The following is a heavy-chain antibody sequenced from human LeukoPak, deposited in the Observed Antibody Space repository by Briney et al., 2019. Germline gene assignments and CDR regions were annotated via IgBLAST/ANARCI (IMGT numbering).Heavy chain of an antibody. D-gene: IGHD1-14*01. Sequence: SETLSLTCTVSGGSISNYYWSWIRQPPGKGLEWIGYIYYSGSTNYNPSLKSRVTISIDTSKNQFSLKLSSVTAADTAVYYCARAVSGAFDHWGQGTLVTVSS. V-gene: IGHV4-59*01. J-gene: IGHJ4*02. CDR2: IYYSGST. CDR3: ARAVSGAFDH. CDR1: GGSISNYY.